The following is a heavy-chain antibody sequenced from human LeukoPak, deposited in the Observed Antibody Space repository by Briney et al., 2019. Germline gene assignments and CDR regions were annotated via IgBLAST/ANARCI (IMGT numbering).Heavy chain of an antibody. Sequence: PGGSLRLSCAASGFTFSTYAMSWIRQPPGKGLEWIGYIYDSGSTNYNPSLKSRVTISVDTSKNQFSLKLSSVTAADTAVYYCARAIAAAANFDYWGQGTLVTVSS. CDR2: IYDSGST. J-gene: IGHJ4*02. V-gene: IGHV4-59*01. D-gene: IGHD6-13*01. CDR3: ARAIAAAANFDY. CDR1: GFTFSTYA.